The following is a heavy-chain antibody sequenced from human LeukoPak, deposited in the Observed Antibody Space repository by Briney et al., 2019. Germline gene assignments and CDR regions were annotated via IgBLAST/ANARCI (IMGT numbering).Heavy chain of an antibody. Sequence: GGSLRLSCAASGFTFSSYWMSWVRQAPGKGLEWVANIKKDGSEKYYVDSVKGRFTISRDNAKTSLYLQMNSLRAEDTAVYYCARGPIGSSWFWFDPWGQGTLVTVSS. D-gene: IGHD6-13*01. V-gene: IGHV3-7*01. CDR3: ARGPIGSSWFWFDP. J-gene: IGHJ5*02. CDR2: IKKDGSEK. CDR1: GFTFSSYW.